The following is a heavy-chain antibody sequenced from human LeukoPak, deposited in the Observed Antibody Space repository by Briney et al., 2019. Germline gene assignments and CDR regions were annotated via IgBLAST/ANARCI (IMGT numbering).Heavy chain of an antibody. CDR1: GGSLSGYY. V-gene: IGHV4-34*01. CDR3: ARGQTFYYYYGMDV. J-gene: IGHJ6*02. D-gene: IGHD3-16*01. Sequence: SETLSLTCAVYGGSLSGYYWSWIRQPPEKGLEWIGEINHSGSTNYNPSLKSRVTISVDTSKNQFSLKLSSVTAADTAVYYCARGQTFYYYYGMDVWGQGTTVTVSS. CDR2: INHSGST.